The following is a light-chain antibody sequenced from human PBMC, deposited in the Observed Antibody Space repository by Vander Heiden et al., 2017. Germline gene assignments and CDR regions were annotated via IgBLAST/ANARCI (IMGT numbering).Light chain of an antibody. CDR2: GAS. Sequence: EIVLTQSPGTRSLSPGERATLSCRASQSVSSSYLAWYQQKPGQAPRLLIFGASNRATGIPDRFSGSGSGTDFTLTISRLEPEDFAVYYCQQYGSSPPYTFGQGTKLEIK. CDR3: QQYGSSPPYT. V-gene: IGKV3-20*01. CDR1: QSVSSSY. J-gene: IGKJ2*01.